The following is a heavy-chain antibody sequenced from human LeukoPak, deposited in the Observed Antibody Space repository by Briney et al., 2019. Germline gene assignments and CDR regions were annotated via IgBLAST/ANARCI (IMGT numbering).Heavy chain of an antibody. CDR1: GGSISSYY. J-gene: IGHJ6*03. Sequence: SETLSLTCTVSGGSISSYYWSWIRQPPGEGLEWIGYIYYSGSTNYNPSLKSRVTISVDTSKNQFSLKLSSVTAADTAVYYCARAMSSSAPIYYYYYYMDVWGKGTTVTVSS. CDR3: ARAMSSSAPIYYYYYYMDV. D-gene: IGHD6-6*01. V-gene: IGHV4-59*01. CDR2: IYYSGST.